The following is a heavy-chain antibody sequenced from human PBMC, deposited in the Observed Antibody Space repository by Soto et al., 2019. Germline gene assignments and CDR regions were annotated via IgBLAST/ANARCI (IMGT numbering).Heavy chain of an antibody. J-gene: IGHJ4*02. CDR2: IYYSGST. V-gene: IGHV4-31*03. CDR1: GGSISSGGYY. CDR3: ARVGPITISVVDYYCSY. D-gene: IGHD3-22*01. Sequence: SETLALTCTVSGGSISSGGYYWSLIRQHPGKGLEWIGYIYYSGSTYYNPSLKSRVTISVDTSKNQFSLKLSSVSAADTDVYYCARVGPITISVVDYYCSYRGRGTMVTVSS.